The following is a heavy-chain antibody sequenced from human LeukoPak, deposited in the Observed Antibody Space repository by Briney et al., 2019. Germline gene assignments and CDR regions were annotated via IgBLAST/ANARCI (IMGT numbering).Heavy chain of an antibody. CDR3: TSVGFGPYYFDN. J-gene: IGHJ4*02. CDR2: IKSKTDGGTT. D-gene: IGHD3-10*01. CDR1: EFPFSKAW. V-gene: IGHV3-15*01. Sequence: GGSLRLSYAVSEFPFSKAWMSWVRQAPGKGLEWVGRIKSKTDGGTTDYAAPVKGRFTISRDDSKNTLYLQMNSLKTEDTAVYYCTSVGFGPYYFDNWGQGSLVTVSS.